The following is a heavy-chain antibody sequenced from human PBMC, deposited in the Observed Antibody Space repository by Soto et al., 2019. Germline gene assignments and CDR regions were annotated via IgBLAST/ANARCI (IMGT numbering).Heavy chain of an antibody. D-gene: IGHD6-6*01. J-gene: IGHJ4*02. Sequence: GGSLRLSCAASGFTFSSYAMSWVRQAPGKGLEWVSAISGSGGSTYYADSVKGRFTISRDNSKNTLYLQMNSLRAEDTAVYYCAKSRGTARPQEYYLDYWGQGTLVTVSS. CDR1: GFTFSSYA. V-gene: IGHV3-23*01. CDR3: AKSRGTARPQEYYLDY. CDR2: ISGSGGST.